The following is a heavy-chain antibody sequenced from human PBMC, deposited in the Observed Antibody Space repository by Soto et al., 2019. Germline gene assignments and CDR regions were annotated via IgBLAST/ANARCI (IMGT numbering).Heavy chain of an antibody. J-gene: IGHJ3*02. CDR2: INAGNGNT. Sequence: ASVKVSCKASGYTFTSYAMHWVRQAPGQRLEWMGWINAGNGNTKYSQEFQGRVTITRDTSASTAYMEPSSLRSEDTAVSYCARDLVYSGYDLGQAFDIRGKGTMVTDSS. CDR3: ARDLVYSGYDLGQAFDI. D-gene: IGHD5-12*01. V-gene: IGHV1-3*01. CDR1: GYTFTSYA.